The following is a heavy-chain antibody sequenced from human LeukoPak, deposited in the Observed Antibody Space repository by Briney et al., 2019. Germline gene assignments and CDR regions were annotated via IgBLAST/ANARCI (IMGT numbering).Heavy chain of an antibody. CDR1: GFTFSSYG. CDR2: IRYDGSNK. CDR3: ANAVRLCSGLKLGYCSGGSCCNFDY. D-gene: IGHD2-15*01. Sequence: PGGSLRLSCAASGFTFSSYGMHWLRQAPGKGLEWVAFIRYDGSNKYYADSVKGRFTISRDNSKNTLYLQMNSLTAEDTAVYYCANAVRLCSGLKLGYCSGGSCCNFDYWGQGTLVTVSS. J-gene: IGHJ4*02. V-gene: IGHV3-30*02.